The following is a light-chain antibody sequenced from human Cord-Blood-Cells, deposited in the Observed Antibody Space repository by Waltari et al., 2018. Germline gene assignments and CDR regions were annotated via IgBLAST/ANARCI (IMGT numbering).Light chain of an antibody. V-gene: IGLV3-21*04. CDR2: YDS. CDR3: QVWDSSSDHYV. J-gene: IGLJ1*01. Sequence: SYVLTQPPSVSVAPGQTARITCGGNNIGSKSVHWYQQKPGQAPVLGIYYDSDRPSGIPERFSGSNSGNTATLTISRVEAGDEADYYCQVWDSSSDHYVFGTGTKVTVL. CDR1: NIGSKS.